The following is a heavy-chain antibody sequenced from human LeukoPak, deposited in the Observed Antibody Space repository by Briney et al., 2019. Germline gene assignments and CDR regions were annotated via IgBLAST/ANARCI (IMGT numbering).Heavy chain of an antibody. V-gene: IGHV1-8*01. CDR1: GYTFTSYD. Sequence: ASVKVSCKASGYTFTSYDINWVRQATGQGLEWLGYMNPNSGNTGSAQKVQGRFTMTWDTSISTAYMELSSLRSEDTAVYYCAREGFDYWGRGTLVTVSS. J-gene: IGHJ4*02. CDR3: AREGFDY. CDR2: MNPNSGNT.